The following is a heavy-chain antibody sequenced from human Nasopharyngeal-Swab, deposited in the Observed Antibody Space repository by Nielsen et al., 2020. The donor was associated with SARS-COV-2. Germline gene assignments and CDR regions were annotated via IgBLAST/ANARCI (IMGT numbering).Heavy chain of an antibody. Sequence: SVKVSCKTSGGTFSSYGISWFRQALGQGLEWMGGIIPILPITNYAQKFQDRVTITADKSTSTAYMELSSLRSEDTAAYYCARGGWLRKDYYYSYYYMDVWGKGTTVTVSS. CDR1: GGTFSSYG. CDR3: ARGGWLRKDYYYSYYYMDV. J-gene: IGHJ6*03. D-gene: IGHD5-24*01. V-gene: IGHV1-69*10. CDR2: IIPILPIT.